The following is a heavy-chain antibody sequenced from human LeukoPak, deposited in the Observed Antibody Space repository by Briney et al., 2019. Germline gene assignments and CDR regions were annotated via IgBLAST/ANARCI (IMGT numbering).Heavy chain of an antibody. CDR2: IHYTGST. Sequence: SETLSLTCAVYGGSFSGSYWSWIRQPPGKGLECIGYIHYTGSTNYNPSLKSRVTISVDTSKSQFSLKLSSVTAADTAIYYCARGGYYGSGNDFRFDPWGQGTLVTVSS. J-gene: IGHJ5*02. D-gene: IGHD3-10*01. CDR1: GGSFSGSY. V-gene: IGHV4-59*01. CDR3: ARGGYYGSGNDFRFDP.